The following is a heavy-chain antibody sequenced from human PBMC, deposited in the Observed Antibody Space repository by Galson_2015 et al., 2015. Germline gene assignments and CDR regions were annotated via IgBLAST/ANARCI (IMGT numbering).Heavy chain of an antibody. V-gene: IGHV3-7*01. Sequence: SLRLSCAASGFTFSSYWMSWVRQAPGKGLEWVANIKQDGSEKYYVDSVKGRFTISRDNAKNSLYLQMNSLRAEDTAVYYCARDRSYGSGSYYNENWFDPWGQGTLVTVSS. CDR1: GFTFSSYW. CDR2: IKQDGSEK. D-gene: IGHD3-10*01. CDR3: ARDRSYGSGSYYNENWFDP. J-gene: IGHJ5*02.